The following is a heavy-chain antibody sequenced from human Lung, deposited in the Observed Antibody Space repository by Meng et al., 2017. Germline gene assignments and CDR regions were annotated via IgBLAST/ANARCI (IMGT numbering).Heavy chain of an antibody. CDR1: GGSFSDYY. CDR2: INHSGST. Sequence: QVHLQHGGAGLLNPSETLSLTCVVSGGSFSDYYWSGIRQPPGKGLEWIGEINHSGSTNYNPSLESRATISVDTSQNNLSLKLSSVTAADSAVYYCARGPTTMAHDFDYWGQGTLVTVSS. D-gene: IGHD4-11*01. CDR3: ARGPTTMAHDFDY. J-gene: IGHJ4*02. V-gene: IGHV4-34*01.